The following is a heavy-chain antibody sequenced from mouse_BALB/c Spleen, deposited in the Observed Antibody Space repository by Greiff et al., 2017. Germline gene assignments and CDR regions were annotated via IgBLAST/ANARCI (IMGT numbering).Heavy chain of an antibody. CDR2: INPSSGYT. CDR1: GYTFTSYT. D-gene: IGHD1-1*01. J-gene: IGHJ4*01. CDR3: ARITTVVVSYYYAMDY. V-gene: IGHV1-4*01. Sequence: QVQLQQSGAELARPGASVKMSCKASGYTFTSYTMHWVNQRPGQGLEWIGYINPSSGYTNYNQKFKDKATLTADKSSSTAYMQLSSLTSEDSAVYYCARITTVVVSYYYAMDYWGQGTSVTVSS.